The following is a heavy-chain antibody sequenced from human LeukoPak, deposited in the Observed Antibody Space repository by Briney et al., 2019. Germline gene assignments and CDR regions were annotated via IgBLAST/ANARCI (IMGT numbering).Heavy chain of an antibody. CDR2: ISSSSSYI. D-gene: IGHD4-23*01. Sequence: GGSLRFSCAASGFTFSSYSMNWVRQAPGKGLEWVSSISSSSSYIYYADSVKGRFTISRDNAKNTLYLQMNSLRAEDTAVYYCARDGAVVTPGLYYYYYYMDVWGKGTTVTVSS. V-gene: IGHV3-21*01. CDR3: ARDGAVVTPGLYYYYYYMDV. J-gene: IGHJ6*03. CDR1: GFTFSSYS.